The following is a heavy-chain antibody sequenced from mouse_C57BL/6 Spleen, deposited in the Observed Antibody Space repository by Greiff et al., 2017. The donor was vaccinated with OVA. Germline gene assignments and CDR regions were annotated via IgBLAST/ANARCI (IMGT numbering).Heavy chain of an antibody. Sequence: EVMLVESEGGLVQPGSSMKLSCTASGFTFSDYYMAWVRQVPEKGLEWVANINYDGSSTYYLDSLKSRFIISRDNAKNILYLQMSSLKSEDTATYYCARAGYSNYVWFAYWGQGTLVTVSA. D-gene: IGHD2-5*01. CDR2: INYDGSST. J-gene: IGHJ3*01. V-gene: IGHV5-16*01. CDR3: ARAGYSNYVWFAY. CDR1: GFTFSDYY.